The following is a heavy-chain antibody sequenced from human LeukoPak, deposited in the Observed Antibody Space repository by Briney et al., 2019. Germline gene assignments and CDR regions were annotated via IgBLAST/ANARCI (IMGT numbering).Heavy chain of an antibody. J-gene: IGHJ4*02. CDR1: GGSISSSSYY. V-gene: IGHV4-39*01. CDR2: IHYSGST. D-gene: IGHD3/OR15-3a*01. Sequence: SETLSLTCTVSGGSISSSSYYWGWIRQPPGKGLEWIGSIHYSGSTYYNPSFKSQVSISIDTSKNRFSLKLTSVTAADTAVYYCARQTGSGLFILPGGQGTLVTVSS. CDR3: ARQTGSGLFILP.